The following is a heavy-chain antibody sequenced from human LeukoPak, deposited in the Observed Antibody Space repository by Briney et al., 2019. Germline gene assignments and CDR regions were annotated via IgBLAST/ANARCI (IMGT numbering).Heavy chain of an antibody. CDR2: IYHSGST. V-gene: IGHV4-39*07. CDR1: GGSISSSSYY. D-gene: IGHD3-10*01. Sequence: SETLSLTCTVSGGSISSSSYYWGWIRQPPGKGLEWIGSIYHSGSTYYNPSLKSRVTISVDTSKNQFSLKLSSVTAADTAVYYCARDRSYYGSGSYYNFDYWGQGTLVTVSS. J-gene: IGHJ4*02. CDR3: ARDRSYYGSGSYYNFDY.